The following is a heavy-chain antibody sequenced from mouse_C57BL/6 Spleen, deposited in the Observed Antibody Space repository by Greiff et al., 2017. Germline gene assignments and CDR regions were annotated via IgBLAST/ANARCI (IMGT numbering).Heavy chain of an antibody. Sequence: ESGAELVRPGASVKMSCKASGYTFTSYNMHWVKQTPRQGLEWIGAIYPGNGDTSYNQKFKGKATLTVDKSSSTAYMQLSSLTSEDSAVYFCARSLITTVVASFDYWGQGTTLTVSS. V-gene: IGHV1-12*01. CDR1: GYTFTSYN. J-gene: IGHJ2*01. D-gene: IGHD1-1*01. CDR3: ARSLITTVVASFDY. CDR2: IYPGNGDT.